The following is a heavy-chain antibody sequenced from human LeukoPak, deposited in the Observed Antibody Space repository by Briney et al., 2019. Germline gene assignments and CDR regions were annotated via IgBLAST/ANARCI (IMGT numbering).Heavy chain of an antibody. Sequence: SGGSLRLSCAASGFTFNNYAMSWVRQAPGMGLEWVSTISGSGVTTYYADSVRGRFTISRDNSKTTLYLQLDSLRPEDMAIYYCAKRPGQIQLDYFDYWGQGTLVTVSS. CDR1: GFTFNNYA. J-gene: IGHJ4*02. V-gene: IGHV3-23*01. D-gene: IGHD1-1*01. CDR2: ISGSGVTT. CDR3: AKRPGQIQLDYFDY.